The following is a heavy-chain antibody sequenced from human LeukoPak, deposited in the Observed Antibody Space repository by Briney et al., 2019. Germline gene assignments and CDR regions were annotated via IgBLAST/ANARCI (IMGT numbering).Heavy chain of an antibody. CDR2: INHSGST. Sequence: SETLSLTCTVSGGSMSPYHWGWIRQPPGKGLEWIGEINHSGSTNYNPSLKSRVTISVDTSKNQFSLKLSSVTAADTAVYYCARYRLSRVVIPDNWFDPWGQGTLVTVSS. CDR3: ARYRLSRVVIPDNWFDP. V-gene: IGHV4-34*01. CDR1: GGSMSPYH. D-gene: IGHD3-3*01. J-gene: IGHJ5*02.